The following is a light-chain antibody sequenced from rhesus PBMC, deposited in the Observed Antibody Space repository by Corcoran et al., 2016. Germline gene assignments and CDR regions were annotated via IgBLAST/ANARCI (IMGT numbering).Light chain of an antibody. CDR3: QQHNSYPYS. J-gene: IGKJ2*01. CDR1: QDISKD. CDR2: DAS. Sequence: IQMTQSPSSLSASVGDTVTITCQASQDISKDLAWYQQKQGKAPKLLIYDASTLQSVVPSRFSGSGAGTEFTLTISSLQPEDFATYYCQQHNSYPYSFGQGTKVEIK. V-gene: IGKV1-33*02.